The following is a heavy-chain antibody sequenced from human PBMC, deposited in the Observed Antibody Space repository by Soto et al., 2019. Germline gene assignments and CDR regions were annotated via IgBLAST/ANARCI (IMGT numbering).Heavy chain of an antibody. CDR3: ARDYKRENCGSVRCNSLDV. Sequence: SETLSLTCAVYGGSVNGYYWNWIRQPPGKGLEWIGNSYYSGYYSGSTNHNPSLKSRVTVSVDTSKNQFSLKLRFVTTADTAVYYCARDYKRENCGSVRCNSLDVWGQGTTVTVSS. D-gene: IGHD2-21*01. V-gene: IGHV4-59*02. J-gene: IGHJ6*02. CDR2: SYYSGYYSGST. CDR1: GGSVNGYY.